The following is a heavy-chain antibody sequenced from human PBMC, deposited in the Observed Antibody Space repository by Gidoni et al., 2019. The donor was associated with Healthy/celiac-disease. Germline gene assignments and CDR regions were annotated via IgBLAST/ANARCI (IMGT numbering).Heavy chain of an antibody. J-gene: IGHJ4*02. CDR2: ISYAGVNT. Sequence: QVRLVESAGGVVQPRRYLILSCSPSGFTFSSYAMHGVRQATGRGLEWVSVISYAGVNTYYAASVKGRVTISRDNSKNTLYLKMNSLTAEDTAVYYCAREGGSSSWFDYWGQGTLVTVSS. CDR1: GFTFSSYA. V-gene: IGHV3-30-3*01. D-gene: IGHD6-13*01. CDR3: AREGGSSSWFDY.